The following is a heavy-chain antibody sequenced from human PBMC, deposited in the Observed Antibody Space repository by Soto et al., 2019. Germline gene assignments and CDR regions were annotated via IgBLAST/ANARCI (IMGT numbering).Heavy chain of an antibody. CDR2: IYYSGST. D-gene: IGHD4-4*01. J-gene: IGHJ4*02. CDR3: ATGLKLRLVDY. V-gene: IGHV4-39*01. CDR1: GGSISSSSYY. Sequence: SETLSLTCTVSGGSISSSSYYWGWIRQPPGKGLEWIGSIYYSGSTYYNPSLKSRVTISVDTSKNQFSLKLSSATAADTAVYYCATGLKLRLVDYWGQGTLVTVSS.